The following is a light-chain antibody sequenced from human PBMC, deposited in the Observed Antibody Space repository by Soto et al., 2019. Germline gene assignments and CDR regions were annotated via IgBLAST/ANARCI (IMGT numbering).Light chain of an antibody. CDR2: DAS. V-gene: IGKV3-11*01. J-gene: IGKJ4*01. Sequence: EIVLTQSPATLSLSPGERATLSCRASQSVSTYLAWYQQKPGQAPRLLIYDASNRATGIPARFSGSGSGTDFSLTNSNLEPECLAVYYSHQRSTWLTFGGGTKVEIQ. CDR1: QSVSTY. CDR3: HQRSTWLT.